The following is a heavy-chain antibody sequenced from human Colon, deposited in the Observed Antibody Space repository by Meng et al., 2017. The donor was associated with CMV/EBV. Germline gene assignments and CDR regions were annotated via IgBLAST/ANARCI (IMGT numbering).Heavy chain of an antibody. J-gene: IGHJ5*02. CDR2: LSSDASIS. D-gene: IGHD3-10*01. CDR3: ARGQGGSGTWHLDA. Sequence: GGSLRLSCAASGFTFSNSWMHWVRQVPGKGLVWVSRLSSDASISASADFAKGRFTISRDNAKNTFYLQMNSLRGEDTAVYYCARGQGGSGTWHLDAWGQGTLVTVSS. V-gene: IGHV3-74*01. CDR1: GFTFSNSW.